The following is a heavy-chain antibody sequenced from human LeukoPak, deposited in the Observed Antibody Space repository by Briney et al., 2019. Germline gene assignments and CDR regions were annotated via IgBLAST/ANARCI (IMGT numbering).Heavy chain of an antibody. CDR3: AKDVTSDWLPFDY. V-gene: IGHV3-23*01. D-gene: IGHD3-9*01. CDR1: GFTLSSYE. J-gene: IGHJ4*02. CDR2: VDYSGGDT. Sequence: GGSLRLSCIASGFTLSSYEMSWIRQAPGKGLEWVSSVDYSGGDTHYADSVMGRFTISRDNSKNTLYLQLNSLRAEDTAVYYCAKDVTSDWLPFDYWGQGTLVTVSS.